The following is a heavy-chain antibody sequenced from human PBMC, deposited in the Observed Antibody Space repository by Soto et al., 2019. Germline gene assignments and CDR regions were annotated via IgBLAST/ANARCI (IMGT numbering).Heavy chain of an antibody. D-gene: IGHD6-19*01. V-gene: IGHV3-33*01. Sequence: QVQLVESGGGVVQPGRSLRLSCAASGFTFSSYGMHWVRQAPGKGLEWVAVIWSDGSNKYYADSVKGRFTISRDNSKKSMYLQMISLRAEDTAVYYCARDRGIRVAVAEYYFDYWGQGTLVTVSS. CDR3: ARDRGIRVAVAEYYFDY. CDR2: IWSDGSNK. J-gene: IGHJ4*02. CDR1: GFTFSSYG.